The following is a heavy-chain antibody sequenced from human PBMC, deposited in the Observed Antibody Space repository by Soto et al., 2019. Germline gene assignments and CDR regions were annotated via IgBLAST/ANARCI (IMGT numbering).Heavy chain of an antibody. V-gene: IGHV4-30-4*01. CDR3: ARVRKRYSSSPGPLES. CDR2: IYYSGST. Sequence: SETLSLTCTVSGDSISSGDYYWTWIRQPPGKGLEWIGLIYYSGSTHYNPSLKSRLIISVNTSKNQFSLKLTSATAADTAVYYCARVRKRYSSSPGPLESWGQGPLV. J-gene: IGHJ4*02. D-gene: IGHD6-6*01. CDR1: GDSISSGDYY.